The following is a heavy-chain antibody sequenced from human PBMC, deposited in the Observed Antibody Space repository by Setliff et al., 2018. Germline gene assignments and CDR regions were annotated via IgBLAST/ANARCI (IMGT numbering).Heavy chain of an antibody. CDR2: ISTRNDDT. V-gene: IGHV1-18*01. Sequence: GASVKVSCKASGYIFTRYRITWVRQSPGQGLEWMGWISTRNDDTNYAQEFQGRVTIITDESTSTAYMELSSLRFEDTAVYYCAREGVDTRSSTDYRYYMDLWGKGTTVTVSS. D-gene: IGHD5-18*01. J-gene: IGHJ6*03. CDR1: GYIFTRYR. CDR3: AREGVDTRSSTDYRYYMDL.